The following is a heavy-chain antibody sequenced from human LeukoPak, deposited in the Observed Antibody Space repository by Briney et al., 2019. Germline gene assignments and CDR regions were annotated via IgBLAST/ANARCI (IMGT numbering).Heavy chain of an antibody. Sequence: VKVSCKASGYTFTNYDFSWARQAPGQGLEWMGWISTYSGSTNYAQKLQGRVTMTTDTSTSTAYMELRSLSSDDTAVYYCARQGYGGNPQGAADYWGQGTLVTVSS. CDR1: GYTFTNYD. D-gene: IGHD4-23*01. CDR3: ARQGYGGNPQGAADY. CDR2: ISTYSGST. J-gene: IGHJ4*02. V-gene: IGHV1-18*01.